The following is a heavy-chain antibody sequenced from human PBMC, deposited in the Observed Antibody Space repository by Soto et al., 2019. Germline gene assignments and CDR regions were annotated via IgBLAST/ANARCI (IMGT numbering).Heavy chain of an antibody. D-gene: IGHD4-17*01. Sequence: GGSLRLSCAASGFIVSTYGMSWVRQAPGKGLEGVSTITSAGSTYYADSVKGRFTISRDNSKNTLYLQMNSLPAEDTAVYFCAKAARMTTLYSFDLWGQGTLVTVSS. CDR3: AKAARMTTLYSFDL. V-gene: IGHV3-23*01. CDR1: GFIVSTYG. CDR2: ITSAGST. J-gene: IGHJ4*02.